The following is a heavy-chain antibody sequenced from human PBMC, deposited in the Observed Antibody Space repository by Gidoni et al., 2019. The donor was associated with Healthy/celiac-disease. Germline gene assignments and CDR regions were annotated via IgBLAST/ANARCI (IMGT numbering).Heavy chain of an antibody. CDR1: GFTFSSYA. J-gene: IGHJ4*02. D-gene: IGHD3-9*01. CDR3: AKDQPDPYDILTGPYFDY. Sequence: EVQLLESGGGLVQPGGSLRLSCAASGFTFSSYAMVWVRQAQGKGREWVAAISGSGGSTYYAESVKGRFTISRDNSKNTLYLQMNSLRAEDTAVYYCAKDQPDPYDILTGPYFDYWGQGTLVTVSS. V-gene: IGHV3-23*01. CDR2: ISGSGGST.